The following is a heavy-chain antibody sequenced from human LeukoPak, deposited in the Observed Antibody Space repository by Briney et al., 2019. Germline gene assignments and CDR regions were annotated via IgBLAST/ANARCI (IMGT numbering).Heavy chain of an antibody. V-gene: IGHV4-59*01. D-gene: IGHD6-19*01. Sequence: SETLSLTCTVSGGSISSYYWSWIRQPPEKGLEWIGYIYNRGSNTNYNPSLKSRVTISVDMSKNQFSLKLRSVTAADTAVYFCARDRPGTAVAGDAFDIWGRGTMVTVSS. J-gene: IGHJ3*02. CDR1: GGSISSYY. CDR3: ARDRPGTAVAGDAFDI. CDR2: IYNRGSNT.